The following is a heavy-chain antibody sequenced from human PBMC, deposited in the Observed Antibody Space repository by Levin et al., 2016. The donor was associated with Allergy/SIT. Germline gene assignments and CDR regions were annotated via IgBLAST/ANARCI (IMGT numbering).Heavy chain of an antibody. CDR2: INYSGGT. D-gene: IGHD1-26*01. CDR1: GGSLIGYY. V-gene: IGHV4-34*01. CDR3: ARLYSGSPTSNYYFDN. J-gene: IGHJ4*02. Sequence: SETLSLTCAVSGGSLIGYYCTWIRQSPGKGLEWIATINYSGGTYNNPSLKSRVTISIDPPRNQFSLKLNSVNAADAAVYYCARLYSGSPTSNYYFDNWGQGTLVTVSS.